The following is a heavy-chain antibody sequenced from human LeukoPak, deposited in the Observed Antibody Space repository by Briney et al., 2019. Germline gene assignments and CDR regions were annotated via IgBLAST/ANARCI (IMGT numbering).Heavy chain of an antibody. Sequence: SETLSLTCAVSGGSISGSNWWSWVRQPPGKGLEWIGEIYHSGSTNYNPSLKSRVTISVDKSKNQFSLKLSPVTAADTAVYYCARTLAVAATPNNYFDYWGQGTLVTVSS. CDR3: ARTLAVAATPNNYFDY. CDR1: GGSISGSNW. D-gene: IGHD6-19*01. CDR2: IYHSGST. V-gene: IGHV4-4*02. J-gene: IGHJ4*02.